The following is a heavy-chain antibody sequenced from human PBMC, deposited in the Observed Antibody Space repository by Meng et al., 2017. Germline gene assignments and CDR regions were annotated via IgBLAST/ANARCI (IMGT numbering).Heavy chain of an antibody. CDR2: ISGSGGST. J-gene: IGHJ4*02. V-gene: IGHV3-23*01. D-gene: IGHD4-17*01. CDR3: ARVPYGDPPYFDY. Sequence: GESLKISCAASGFTFSSYAMSWVRQAPGKGLEWVSAISGSGGSTYYADSVKGRFTISRDNSKNTLYLQMNSLRAEDTAVYYCARVPYGDPPYFDYWGQGTLVTVSS. CDR1: GFTFSSYA.